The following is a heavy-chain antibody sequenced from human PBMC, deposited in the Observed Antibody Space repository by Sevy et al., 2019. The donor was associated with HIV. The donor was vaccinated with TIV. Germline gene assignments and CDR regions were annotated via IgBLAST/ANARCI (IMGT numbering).Heavy chain of an antibody. CDR3: ARARAGEYYFDY. Sequence: SETLSLTCTVSGGSVSSGSYYWSWIRQPPGKGLGWIGYIYYSGSTNYNPSLKSRVTISVDTSKNQFSLKLSSVTAADTAVYYCARARAGEYYFDYWGQGTLVTVSS. V-gene: IGHV4-61*01. CDR2: IYYSGST. CDR1: GGSVSSGSYY. D-gene: IGHD3-10*01. J-gene: IGHJ4*02.